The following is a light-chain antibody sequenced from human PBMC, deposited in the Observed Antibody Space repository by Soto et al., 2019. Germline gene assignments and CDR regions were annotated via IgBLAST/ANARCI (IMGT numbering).Light chain of an antibody. CDR1: RSVSIY. V-gene: IGKV3-11*01. CDR3: QQRSSWMWA. Sequence: EIVLTQSPGTLSLSPGERATLSCRASRSVSIYLAWYQQKPGQAPRLLIYDTSHRAAGIPARFSGSGSGTDFTLTISSLEPEDFAIYYCQQRSSWMWAFGQGTRVEVK. J-gene: IGKJ1*01. CDR2: DTS.